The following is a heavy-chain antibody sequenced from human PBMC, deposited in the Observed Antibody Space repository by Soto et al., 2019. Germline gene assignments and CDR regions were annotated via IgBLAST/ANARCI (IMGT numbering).Heavy chain of an antibody. CDR1: GITISNYP. J-gene: IGHJ4*02. Sequence: EVQLLESGGGLVQPGGSLRLSCAASGITISNYPMSWVRQAPGKGLDWVSGISGSGDRTYYADSAKGRFTISQDISRNSRLLQLDSVGVEDTAVYFCVKDDGGYPSTAPNWCQGTLVTVSS. CDR2: ISGSGDRT. CDR3: VKDDGGYPSTAPN. V-gene: IGHV3-23*01. D-gene: IGHD3-22*01.